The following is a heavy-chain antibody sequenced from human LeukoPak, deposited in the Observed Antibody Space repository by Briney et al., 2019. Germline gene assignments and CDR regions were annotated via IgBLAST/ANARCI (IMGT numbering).Heavy chain of an antibody. V-gene: IGHV3-48*04. J-gene: IGHJ6*02. CDR2: ISSSSSTI. Sequence: GGSLRLSCAASGFTFSSYSMNWVRQAPGKGLEWVSYISSSSSTIYYADSVKGRFTISRDNAKNSLYLQMNSLRAEDTAVYYCAGGSGDADDYYYYGMDVWGQGTTVTVSS. CDR1: GFTFSSYS. D-gene: IGHD3-10*01. CDR3: AGGSGDADDYYYYGMDV.